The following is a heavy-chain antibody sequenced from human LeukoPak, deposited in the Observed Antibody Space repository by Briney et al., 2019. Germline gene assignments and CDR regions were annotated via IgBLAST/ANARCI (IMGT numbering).Heavy chain of an antibody. Sequence: GGSLRLSCAASGFTFSSYAMHWVRQAPGKGLEWVAVISYDGSNKYYADSVKGRFTTSRDNSKNTLYLQMNSLRAEDTAVYYCARDRALYCSSTSCYYYGMDVWGQGTTITVSS. CDR3: ARDRALYCSSTSCYYYGMDV. V-gene: IGHV3-30-3*01. CDR1: GFTFSSYA. D-gene: IGHD2-2*01. CDR2: ISYDGSNK. J-gene: IGHJ6*02.